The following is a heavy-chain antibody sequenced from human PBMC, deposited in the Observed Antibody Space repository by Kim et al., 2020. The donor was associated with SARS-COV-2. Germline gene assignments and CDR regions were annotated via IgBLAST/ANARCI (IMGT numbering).Heavy chain of an antibody. J-gene: IGHJ4*02. CDR3: ASEGVWGWHHFDH. V-gene: IGHV4-39*01. Sequence: SETLSLTCTVSGRSISSVGYYWAWMHQAPGKGLEWIGSISHSGSTNYTPSLRSRVTISAATSKISVSLKLTSVTAADTAVYYCASEGVWGWHHFDHWGQG. D-gene: IGHD7-27*01. CDR1: GRSISSVGYY. CDR2: ISHSGST.